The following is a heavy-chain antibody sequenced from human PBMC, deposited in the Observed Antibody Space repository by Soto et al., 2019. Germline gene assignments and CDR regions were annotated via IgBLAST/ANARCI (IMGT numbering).Heavy chain of an antibody. CDR1: GDSLSTYY. V-gene: IGHV4-4*07. D-gene: IGHD3-16*02. CDR3: ARESVSGTYRFDS. J-gene: IGHJ4*02. CDR2: IHDTGRT. Sequence: QVQLQESGPGLVRPSETLSLTCTVSGDSLSTYYWSWIRQPAGDRLEWIGRIHDTGRTYYNPSLKSRVTMSVDTSKTQFSLRVNSVTAADTAVYYCARESVSGTYRFDSWGQGTLVTVSS.